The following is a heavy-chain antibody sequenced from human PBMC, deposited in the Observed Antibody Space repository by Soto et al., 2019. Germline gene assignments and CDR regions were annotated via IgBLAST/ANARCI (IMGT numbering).Heavy chain of an antibody. V-gene: IGHV4-30-2*01. CDR2: IYHSGST. CDR3: ASSRGGTVVIDI. Sequence: PSETLSLTCAVSGGSISSGGYSWSWIRQPPGKGLEWIGYIYHSGSTYYNPSLKSRVTISVDRSKNQFSLKLSSVTAADTAVYYCASSRGGTVVIDIWGQGTLVTVYS. J-gene: IGHJ4*02. CDR1: GGSISSGGYS. D-gene: IGHD3-16*01.